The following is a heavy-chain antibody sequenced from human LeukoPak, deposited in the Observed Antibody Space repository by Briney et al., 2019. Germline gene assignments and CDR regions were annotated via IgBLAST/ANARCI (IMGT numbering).Heavy chain of an antibody. J-gene: IGHJ4*02. V-gene: IGHV4-39*01. CDR1: GGSISSVSYY. CDR3: ASYYSGSGSHDY. Sequence: SETLSLTCTVSGGSISSVSYYWGWIRQPPGKGLEWSGGIYYSGSTYYNPSLKSRVTISVDTSKNQFSLKLRSVTAADTAVYYCASYYSGSGSHDYWGQGTLVTVSS. D-gene: IGHD3-10*01. CDR2: IYYSGST.